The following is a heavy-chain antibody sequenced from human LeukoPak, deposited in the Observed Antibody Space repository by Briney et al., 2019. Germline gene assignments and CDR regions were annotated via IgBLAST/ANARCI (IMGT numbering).Heavy chain of an antibody. CDR1: GFTFSSYW. CDR3: ARDFIVSYYDSSGFGY. Sequence: GGSLRLSCAASGFTFSSYWMSWVRQAPGKGLEWAANIKQDGSEKYYVDSVKGRFTISRDNAKNSLYLQMNSLRAEDTAVYYCARDFIVSYYDSSGFGYWGQGTLVTVSS. J-gene: IGHJ4*02. CDR2: IKQDGSEK. D-gene: IGHD3-22*01. V-gene: IGHV3-7*05.